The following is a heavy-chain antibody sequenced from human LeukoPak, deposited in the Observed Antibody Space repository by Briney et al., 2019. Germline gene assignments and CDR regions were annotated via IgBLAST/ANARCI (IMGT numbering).Heavy chain of an antibody. J-gene: IGHJ4*02. D-gene: IGHD5-24*01. CDR3: ARGRDRSKAGDH. Sequence: SETLSLTCDVYGGSCDDYYCSWIRQPPGKGLEWIGEIHPSEGFYYNSSLMSRVTISIDTSKSHFSLRLASVTAADTAFYYCARGRDRSKAGDHWGQGSLFSVSS. CDR2: IHPSEGF. V-gene: IGHV4-34*01. CDR1: GGSCDDYY.